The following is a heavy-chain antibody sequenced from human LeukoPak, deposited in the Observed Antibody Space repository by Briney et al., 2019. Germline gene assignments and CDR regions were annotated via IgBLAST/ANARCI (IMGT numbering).Heavy chain of an antibody. J-gene: IGHJ6*03. CDR3: ARDKPVVATTDYYYYMDV. CDR2: IYTSGST. D-gene: IGHD5-12*01. CDR1: GGSISSGSYY. V-gene: IGHV4-61*02. Sequence: SETLSLTCTVSGGSISSGSYYWSWIRQPAGKGLEWIGRIYTSGSTNYNPSLKSRVTISVDTPKNQFSLKLSSVTAADTAVYYCARDKPVVATTDYYYYMDVWGKGTTVTIS.